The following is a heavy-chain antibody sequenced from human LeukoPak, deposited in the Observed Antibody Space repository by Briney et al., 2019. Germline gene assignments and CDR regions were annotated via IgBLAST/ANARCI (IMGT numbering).Heavy chain of an antibody. CDR3: ARTPQSMVRGVIEVYYYGMDV. Sequence: SETLSLTCTVSGGSISGYYWSWIRQPPGKGLEWIGYIYYSGSTNYNPSLKSRVTISVDTSKNQFSLKLSSVTAADTAVYYCARTPQSMVRGVIEVYYYGMDVWGQGTTVTVSS. CDR2: IYYSGST. J-gene: IGHJ6*02. D-gene: IGHD3-10*01. CDR1: GGSISGYY. V-gene: IGHV4-59*01.